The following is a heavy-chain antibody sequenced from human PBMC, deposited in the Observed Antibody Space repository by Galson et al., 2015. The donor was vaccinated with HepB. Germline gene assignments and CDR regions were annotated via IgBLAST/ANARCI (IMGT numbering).Heavy chain of an antibody. CDR3: ATVGDFWSGYRLYLLGIDA. Sequence: SVKVSCKVSGYTLTELSMHWVRQAPGKGLEWMGGFDPEDGETIYAQKLQGGVTMTEDTSTDTAYMELSSLRSEDTAVYYCATVGDFWSGYRLYLLGIDAWGQGTTVTVSS. V-gene: IGHV1-24*01. D-gene: IGHD3-3*01. J-gene: IGHJ6*02. CDR1: GYTLTELS. CDR2: FDPEDGET.